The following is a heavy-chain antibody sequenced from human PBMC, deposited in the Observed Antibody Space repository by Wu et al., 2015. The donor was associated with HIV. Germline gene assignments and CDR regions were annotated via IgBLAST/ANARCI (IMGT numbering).Heavy chain of an antibody. D-gene: IGHD4-23*01. V-gene: IGHV1-69*12. CDR1: GDTFNIFA. CDR3: ARPWQLRNGWPFFDY. Sequence: QVQLVQSGAEVKKPGSSVKVSCKASGDTFNIFAINWVRQAPGQGLGWMGGIIPAFGTTDYAGKFQGRVTISADDSTSTAYMELKRLTSEDTAVYYCARPWQLRNGWPFFDYWGQGTLVTVSS. J-gene: IGHJ4*02. CDR2: IIPAFGTT.